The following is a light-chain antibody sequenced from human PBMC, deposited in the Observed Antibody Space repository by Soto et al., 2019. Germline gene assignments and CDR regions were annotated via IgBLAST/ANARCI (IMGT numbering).Light chain of an antibody. Sequence: EIVMTQSPATLSVSPGERATLSCRASQSVSSNLAWYQQKPGQAPRLLIYGASTRATGIPARFSGSGSGTEITVTISSLQSEDFAVYFCQQYNYWPPLTFGGGTKVEIK. V-gene: IGKV3-15*01. J-gene: IGKJ4*01. CDR2: GAS. CDR3: QQYNYWPPLT. CDR1: QSVSSN.